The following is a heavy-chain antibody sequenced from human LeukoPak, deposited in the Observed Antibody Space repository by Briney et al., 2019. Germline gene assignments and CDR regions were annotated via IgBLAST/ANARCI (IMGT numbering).Heavy chain of an antibody. D-gene: IGHD6-19*01. CDR1: GFGFSSYA. CDR2: ISYDGSNK. V-gene: IGHV3-30-3*01. Sequence: GRSLRLSCAASGFGFSSYAMHWVRQAPGKGLEWVALISYDGSNKYIGDSVKGRFTISRDNSKNTLYLEINNLRPEDTAIYYCARDVYSSVWTGCQDWGPGTLVNVSS. J-gene: IGHJ4*02. CDR3: ARDVYSSVWTGCQD.